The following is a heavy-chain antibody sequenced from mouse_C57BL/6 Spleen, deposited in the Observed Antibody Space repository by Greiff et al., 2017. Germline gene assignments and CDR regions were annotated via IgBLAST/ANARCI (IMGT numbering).Heavy chain of an antibody. CDR3: ARAIYYDYDEFDY. Sequence: QVQLQQPGAELVRPGSSVKLSCKASGYTFTSYWMHWVKQRPIQGLEWIGNIDPSDSETHYNQKFKDKATLTVDKSSSTAYMQLSSLTSDDSAVYYCARAIYYDYDEFDYWGQGTTLTVSS. J-gene: IGHJ2*01. CDR1: GYTFTSYW. V-gene: IGHV1-52*01. CDR2: IDPSDSET. D-gene: IGHD2-4*01.